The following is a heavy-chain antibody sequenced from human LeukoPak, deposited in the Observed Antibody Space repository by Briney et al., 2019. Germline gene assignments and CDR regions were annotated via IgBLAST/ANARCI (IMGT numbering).Heavy chain of an antibody. CDR3: ARDRQDCSGGSCYANRFDP. V-gene: IGHV3-74*01. CDR1: GFTFSSYW. Sequence: GGSLRLSCAVSGFTFSSYWMHWVRQDPGKGLVWVSRINTDGSSTSYADSVKGRFTVSRDNAKNTLYLQMNSLRAEDTAVYYCARDRQDCSGGSCYANRFDPWGQGTLVTVSS. CDR2: INTDGSST. D-gene: IGHD2-15*01. J-gene: IGHJ5*02.